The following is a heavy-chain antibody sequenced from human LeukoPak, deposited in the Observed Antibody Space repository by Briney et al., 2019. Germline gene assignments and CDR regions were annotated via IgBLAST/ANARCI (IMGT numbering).Heavy chain of an antibody. D-gene: IGHD2-8*02. CDR1: GFTFSDYN. Sequence: TGGSLRLSCAASGFTFSDYNMHWVRQAPGKGLEWVAVISYDGSNKYYADSVKGRFTIARDNSKNTLSLQMNSLRAEDTAIYYCATYRQVLLPFEAWGQGTLVTVSS. J-gene: IGHJ5*02. CDR2: ISYDGSNK. V-gene: IGHV3-30*03. CDR3: ATYRQVLLPFEA.